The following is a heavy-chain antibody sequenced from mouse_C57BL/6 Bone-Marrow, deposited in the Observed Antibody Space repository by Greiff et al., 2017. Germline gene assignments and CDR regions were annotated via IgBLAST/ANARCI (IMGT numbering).Heavy chain of an antibody. J-gene: IGHJ3*01. CDR2: ISNLAYSI. CDR3: ARIYYDNQAWFAY. CDR1: GFTFSDYG. Sequence: EVMLVESGGGLVQPGGSLKLSCAASGFTFSDYGMAWVRQAPRKGPEWVAFISNLAYSIYYADTVTGRFTISRENAKNTLCLEMSSLRSEDTAMYYCARIYYDNQAWFAYWGQGTLVTVSA. V-gene: IGHV5-15*01. D-gene: IGHD2-1*01.